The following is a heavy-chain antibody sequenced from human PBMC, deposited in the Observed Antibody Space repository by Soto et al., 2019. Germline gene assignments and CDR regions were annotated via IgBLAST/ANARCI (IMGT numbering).Heavy chain of an antibody. J-gene: IGHJ6*02. D-gene: IGHD3-22*01. V-gene: IGHV5-10-1*01. CDR2: IDPSDSYT. CDR3: ARQWTYYYDNSGLVYYGMDV. CDR1: GYSFTSYW. Sequence: PGESLKISCKGSGYSFTSYWISWVRQMPGKGLEWMGRIDPSDSYTNYSPSFQGHVTISADKSISTAYLQWSSLKASDTAMYYCARQWTYYYDNSGLVYYGMDVWGQGTTVTVSS.